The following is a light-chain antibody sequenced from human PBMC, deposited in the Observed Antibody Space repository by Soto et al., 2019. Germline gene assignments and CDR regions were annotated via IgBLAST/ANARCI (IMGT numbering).Light chain of an antibody. J-gene: IGLJ1*01. CDR1: SSDVGSYNL. Sequence: QCALTQPASVSGSPGQSITISCTGTSSDVGSYNLVSWYQQHPGKAPKFMIYGVTKRPSGVSNRFSGSKSGNTASLTISGLQAEDEADYYCCSYAGSNTYVFGTGTKVTVL. V-gene: IGLV2-23*02. CDR2: GVT. CDR3: CSYAGSNTYV.